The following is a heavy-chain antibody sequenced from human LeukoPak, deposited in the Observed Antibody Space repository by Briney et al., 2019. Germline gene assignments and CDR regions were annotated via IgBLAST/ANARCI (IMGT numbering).Heavy chain of an antibody. J-gene: IGHJ3*02. Sequence: GDSLRLSCAASGFTVSSHYVSWVRQAPGKGLEWVSVIYSRGSTYYADSVKGRFTISRDISKNTLYLQMNSLRAEDTAVYYCARRYYYGSGSSFRRSSLRPGDDAFDIWGQGTMVTVSS. CDR3: ARRYYYGSGSSFRRSSLRPGDDAFDI. D-gene: IGHD3-10*01. CDR1: GFTVSSHY. V-gene: IGHV3-53*01. CDR2: IYSRGST.